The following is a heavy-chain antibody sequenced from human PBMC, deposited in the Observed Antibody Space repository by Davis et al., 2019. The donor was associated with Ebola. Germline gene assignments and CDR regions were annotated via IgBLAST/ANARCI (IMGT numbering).Heavy chain of an antibody. J-gene: IGHJ6*02. D-gene: IGHD6-6*01. CDR3: ARDLDPSSSTDLLYYYYGMDV. Sequence: GGSLRLSCAASGFTFSSYWMSWVRQAPGKGLEWVAVISYDGSNKYYADSVKGRFTISRDNSKNTLYLQMNSLRAEDTAVYYCARDLDPSSSTDLLYYYYGMDVWGQGTTVTVSS. CDR2: ISYDGSNK. V-gene: IGHV3-30*03. CDR1: GFTFSSYW.